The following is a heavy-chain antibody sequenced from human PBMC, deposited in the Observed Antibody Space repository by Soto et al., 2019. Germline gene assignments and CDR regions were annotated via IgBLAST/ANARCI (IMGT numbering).Heavy chain of an antibody. CDR3: AHSRGCSSTSCYPNNWFDP. D-gene: IGHD2-2*01. CDR2: IYWDDDK. CDR1: VFSLSTSGVG. Sequence: SGPTLVNPTQTLTLTCTFSVFSLSTSGVGVGWIRQPPGKALEWLALIYWDDDKRYSPSLKSRLTITKDTSKNQVVLTMTNMDPVDTATYYCAHSRGCSSTSCYPNNWFDPWGQGTLVTVSS. J-gene: IGHJ5*02. V-gene: IGHV2-5*02.